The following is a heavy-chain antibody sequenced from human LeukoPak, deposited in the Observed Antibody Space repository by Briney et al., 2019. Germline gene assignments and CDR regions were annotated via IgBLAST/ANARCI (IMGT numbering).Heavy chain of an antibody. CDR3: ARIPTYNYGSGSYAPYNWFDP. Sequence: GGSLRLSCVASGFTFSTYAMSWVRQAPGKGLEWVSAIGGSGANTYYADSVRGRFTISRDNSKNTLYLQMNSLRAEDTAVYYCARIPTYNYGSGSYAPYNWFDPWGQGTLVTVSS. J-gene: IGHJ5*02. CDR1: GFTFSTYA. CDR2: IGGSGANT. D-gene: IGHD3-10*01. V-gene: IGHV3-23*01.